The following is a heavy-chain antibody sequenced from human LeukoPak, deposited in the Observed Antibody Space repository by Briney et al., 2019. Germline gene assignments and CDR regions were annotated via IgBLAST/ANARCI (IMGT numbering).Heavy chain of an antibody. V-gene: IGHV3-23*01. J-gene: IGHJ3*02. D-gene: IGHD2-2*02. Sequence: SGGSLRLSCAASGFTFSSYAMSWVRQAPGRGLEWVSAISGSGGSTYYADSVKGRFTISRDNSKNTLYLKMNSLRAEDTAVYYCAKDIVVVPAAISDDAFDIWGQGTMVTVSS. CDR1: GFTFSSYA. CDR2: ISGSGGST. CDR3: AKDIVVVPAAISDDAFDI.